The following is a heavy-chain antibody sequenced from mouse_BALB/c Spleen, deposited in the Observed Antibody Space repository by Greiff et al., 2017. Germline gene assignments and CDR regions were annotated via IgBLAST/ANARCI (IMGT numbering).Heavy chain of an antibody. CDR3: ARHYGSSYGWYFDV. CDR2: ISTYYGDA. Sequence: VQLQQSGAELVRPGVSVKISCKGSGYTFTDYAMHWVKQSHAKSLEWIGVISTYYGDASYNQKFKGKATMTVDKSSSTAYMELARLTSEDSAIYYCARHYGSSYGWYFDVWGAGTTVTVSS. CDR1: GYTFTDYA. V-gene: IGHV1S137*01. D-gene: IGHD1-1*01. J-gene: IGHJ1*01.